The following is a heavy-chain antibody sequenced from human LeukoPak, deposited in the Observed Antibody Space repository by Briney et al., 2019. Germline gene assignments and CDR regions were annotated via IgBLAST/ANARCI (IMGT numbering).Heavy chain of an antibody. Sequence: ASVKVSCKASGYTFTSYSMNWVRQAPGQGLEYMGWINTNTGNPTYAQGFTGRFVFSLDTSVSTAYLQISSLKAEDTAVYYCARRFVNSYGFPSYYYYYMDVWGKGTTVTVSS. V-gene: IGHV7-4-1*02. D-gene: IGHD5-18*01. J-gene: IGHJ6*03. CDR3: ARRFVNSYGFPSYYYYYMDV. CDR1: GYTFTSYS. CDR2: INTNTGNP.